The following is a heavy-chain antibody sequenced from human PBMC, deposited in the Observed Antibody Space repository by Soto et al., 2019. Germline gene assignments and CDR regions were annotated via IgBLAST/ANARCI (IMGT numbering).Heavy chain of an antibody. CDR1: GGTFSSYA. CDR3: ARGYRSCSSTSCYPVVGHDYYYYGMDV. V-gene: IGHV1-69*13. Sequence: SVKVSCKASGGTFSSYAISWVRQAPGQGLEWMGGIIPIVGTANYAQKFQGRVTITADESTSTAYMELSSLRSEDTAVYYCARGYRSCSSTSCYPVVGHDYYYYGMDVWGQGTTVTVSS. D-gene: IGHD2-2*01. CDR2: IIPIVGTA. J-gene: IGHJ6*02.